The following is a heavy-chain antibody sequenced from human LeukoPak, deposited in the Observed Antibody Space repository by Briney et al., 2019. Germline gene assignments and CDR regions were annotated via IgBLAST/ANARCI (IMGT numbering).Heavy chain of an antibody. CDR2: ISAYNGNT. Sequence: ASVKVSCKASGYTFTSYGISWVRQAPGQGLAWMGWISAYNGNTNYAQKLQGRVTMTTDTSTSTAYMELRSLRSDDTAVYYCARSIVVVPAAMYYYYYGMDVWGQGTTVTVSS. J-gene: IGHJ6*02. V-gene: IGHV1-18*01. CDR3: ARSIVVVPAAMYYYYYGMDV. D-gene: IGHD2-2*01. CDR1: GYTFTSYG.